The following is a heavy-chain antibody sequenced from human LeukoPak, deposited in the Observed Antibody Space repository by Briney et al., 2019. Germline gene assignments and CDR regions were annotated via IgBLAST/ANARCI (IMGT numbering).Heavy chain of an antibody. D-gene: IGHD3-22*01. CDR3: ARVTGYMIEDYFDY. J-gene: IGHJ4*02. Sequence: SGTLSLTCTVSGGSISSYYWSWIRQPPGKGLEWIGYIYYSGSINYNPSLKSRVTISVDTSKNQFSLRLSSVSAADTAVYYCARVTGYMIEDYFDYWGRGTLVTVSS. V-gene: IGHV4-59*01. CDR1: GGSISSYY. CDR2: IYYSGSI.